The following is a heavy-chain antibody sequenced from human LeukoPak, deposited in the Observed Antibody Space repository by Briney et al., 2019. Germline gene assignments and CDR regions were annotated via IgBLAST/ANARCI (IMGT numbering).Heavy chain of an antibody. V-gene: IGHV4-61*02. J-gene: IGHJ4*02. CDR1: GNSISSGDYY. Sequence: SETLSLTCTVSGNSISSGDYYWSWIRQPAGKGLEWIGRIYTSGSTTYNPSLKSRVTISGDTSENQFSLRLSSVTAADTAVYYCARGRYFDWWGQGTLVTVSS. D-gene: IGHD1-14*01. CDR3: ARGRYFDW. CDR2: IYTSGST.